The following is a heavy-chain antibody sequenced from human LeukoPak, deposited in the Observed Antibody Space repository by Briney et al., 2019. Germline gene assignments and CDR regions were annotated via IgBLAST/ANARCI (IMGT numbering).Heavy chain of an antibody. Sequence: GESLKISCKGSGSTFPTYWIAWVRQMPGKGLEWMGIIYPDESNIRYSPSFQGPVTISADKSISTAYLQWSSLKASDTAMYYCARPPSRGYSSSFEYWGQGTLVTVSS. CDR2: IYPDESNI. CDR1: GSTFPTYW. CDR3: ARPPSRGYSSSFEY. D-gene: IGHD2-2*03. J-gene: IGHJ4*02. V-gene: IGHV5-51*01.